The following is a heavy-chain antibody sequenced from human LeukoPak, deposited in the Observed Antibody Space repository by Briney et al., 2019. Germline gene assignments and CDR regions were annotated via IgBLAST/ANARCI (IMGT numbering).Heavy chain of an antibody. CDR2: TSGSGGST. CDR1: GFTFSSYG. D-gene: IGHD2-2*01. Sequence: GGSLRLSCAASGFTFSSYGMSWVRQAPGKGLEWVSATSGSGGSTYYADSVKGRFTISRDNSKNTLYLQMNSLRAEDTAVYYCARDPGVVVPAAIDAFDIWGQGTMVTVSS. CDR3: ARDPGVVVPAAIDAFDI. J-gene: IGHJ3*02. V-gene: IGHV3-23*01.